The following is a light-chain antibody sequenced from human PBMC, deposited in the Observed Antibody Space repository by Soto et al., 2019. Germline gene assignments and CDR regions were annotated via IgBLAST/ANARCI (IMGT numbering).Light chain of an antibody. CDR2: GTS. CDR1: QTISSNN. J-gene: IGKJ1*01. CDR3: QQYGSWT. Sequence: EIVLTQSPGTLSVSPGERATLSCRASQTISSNNLAWYQQKPGQAPSLLIYGTSSRATGIPDRCSGSGSGTDVTLTISRLEPEDSAIYYCQQYGSWTFGLGTKGEI. V-gene: IGKV3-20*01.